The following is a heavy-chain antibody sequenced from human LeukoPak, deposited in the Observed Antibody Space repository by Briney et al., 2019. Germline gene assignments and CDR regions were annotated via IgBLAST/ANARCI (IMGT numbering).Heavy chain of an antibody. Sequence: ASVKVSCKASGYTFTGYYMHWVRQAPGQGLEWMGWINPNSGGTNYAQKFQGRVTMTRDTSISTAYMELSRLRSDDTAVYYCARDRALVVVPAGSLDYGMDVWGQGTTVTVSS. CDR1: GYTFTGYY. D-gene: IGHD2-2*01. J-gene: IGHJ6*02. V-gene: IGHV1-2*02. CDR3: ARDRALVVVPAGSLDYGMDV. CDR2: INPNSGGT.